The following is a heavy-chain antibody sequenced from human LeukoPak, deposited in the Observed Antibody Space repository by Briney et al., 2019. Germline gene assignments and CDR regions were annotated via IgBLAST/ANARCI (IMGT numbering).Heavy chain of an antibody. V-gene: IGHV3-66*01. Sequence: GGSLRLSCAAPGFTVSSNYMSWVRQAPGKGLEWASVTYSGGSTYYADSVKGRFTISRDNSKNTLYLQMNSLRAEDTAVNYCARGLSRSSGPFDYWGQGTLVTVSS. CDR2: TYSGGST. J-gene: IGHJ4*02. D-gene: IGHD6-19*01. CDR3: ARGLSRSSGPFDY. CDR1: GFTVSSNY.